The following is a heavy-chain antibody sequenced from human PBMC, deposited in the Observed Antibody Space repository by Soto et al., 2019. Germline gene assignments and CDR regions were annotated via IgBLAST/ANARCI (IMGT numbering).Heavy chain of an antibody. CDR2: IYYSGST. D-gene: IGHD2-2*01. CDR3: ARLNCSSTSCSFFDY. CDR1: GGSISSSSYY. J-gene: IGHJ4*02. V-gene: IGHV4-39*01. Sequence: SETLSLTCTVSGGSISSSSYYWGWIRQPPGKGLEWIGSIYYSGSTYCNPSLKSRVTISVDTSKNQFSLKLSSVTAADTAVYYCARLNCSSTSCSFFDYWGQGTLVTVSS.